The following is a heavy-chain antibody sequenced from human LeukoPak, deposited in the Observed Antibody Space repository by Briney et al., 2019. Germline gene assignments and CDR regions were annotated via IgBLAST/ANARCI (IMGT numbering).Heavy chain of an antibody. D-gene: IGHD1-26*01. CDR1: GGSITGFY. CDR2: IYYSGST. CDR3: AREGNSGSYENYFDS. J-gene: IGHJ4*02. V-gene: IGHV4-59*01. Sequence: PSETLSLTCTVSGGSITGFYWSWIRQPPGKGLEWIGYIYYSGSTNYNPSLKSRVTIAVDTSKNQFSLKLTSVTAADTAVYYCAREGNSGSYENYFDSWGQGMLVTVSS.